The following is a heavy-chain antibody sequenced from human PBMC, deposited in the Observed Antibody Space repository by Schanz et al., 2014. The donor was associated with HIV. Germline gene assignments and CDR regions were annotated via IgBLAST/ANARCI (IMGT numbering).Heavy chain of an antibody. CDR3: ARVGGRSPTPKYFDL. Sequence: QVQLQQWGAGLLKPSQTLSLTCAVYGGSFSHYYWTWIRQPRGKGLEWIGEINHTGSTNYNPSLMSRVTMSIDTSENQFSLKLSSVTAADTAVYYCARVGGRSPTPKYFDLWGRGTLVTVSS. D-gene: IGHD3-16*01. CDR1: GGSFSHYY. V-gene: IGHV4-34*01. J-gene: IGHJ2*01. CDR2: INHTGST.